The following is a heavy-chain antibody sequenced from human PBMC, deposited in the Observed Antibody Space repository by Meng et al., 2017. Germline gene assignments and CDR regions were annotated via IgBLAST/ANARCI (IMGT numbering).Heavy chain of an antibody. CDR2: IDPKSGDT. V-gene: IGHV1-2*06. D-gene: IGHD6-13*01. J-gene: IGHJ4*02. CDR3: ARDEDISAAGKLFGDY. Sequence: ASVKVSCKPSGYNFPDYWLHWVRRAPGQGLEWMGRIDPKSGDTHYAQRFQGRVTTTGDTSISTAYTELSGLRSDDTAMYYCARDEDISAAGKLFGDYWGQGTLVTVSS. CDR1: GYNFPDYW.